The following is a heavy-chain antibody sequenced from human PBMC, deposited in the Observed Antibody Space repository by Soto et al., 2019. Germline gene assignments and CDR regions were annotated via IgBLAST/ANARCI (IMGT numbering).Heavy chain of an antibody. CDR2: IWYDGSNK. Sequence: QVQLVESGGGVVQPGRSLRLSCAASGFTFSSYGMHWVRQAPGKGLEWVAVIWYDGSNKYYADSVKGRFTISRDNSKNTLYLKMNSLRAEDTAVYYCARDRAAEGYGMDVWGQGTTVTVSS. CDR1: GFTFSSYG. V-gene: IGHV3-33*01. CDR3: ARDRAAEGYGMDV. D-gene: IGHD3-10*01. J-gene: IGHJ6*02.